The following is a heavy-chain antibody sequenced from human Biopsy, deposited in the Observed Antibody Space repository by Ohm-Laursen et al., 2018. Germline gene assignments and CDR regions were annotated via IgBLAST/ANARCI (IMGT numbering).Heavy chain of an antibody. CDR2: IYYSGSI. CDR3: ASMPAAIHEPNYSYYGMHV. J-gene: IGHJ6*02. CDR1: GGSVNSYS. D-gene: IGHD2-2*02. V-gene: IGHV4-59*08. Sequence: GTLSLTCTVSGGSVNSYSWSWIRQPPGKGLEWIGYIYYSGSINYNPSLKSRVTISRDTSKNQFSLKLSSVTAADTAVYYCASMPAAIHEPNYSYYGMHVWGQGTTVTVSS.